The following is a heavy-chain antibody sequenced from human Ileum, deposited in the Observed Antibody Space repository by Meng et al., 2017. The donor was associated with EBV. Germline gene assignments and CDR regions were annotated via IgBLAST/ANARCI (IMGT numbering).Heavy chain of an antibody. Sequence: QVPLVQSGRGVKKPGASVKVSCKASGYTFTRNTIHWVRQAPGQGLEWMGWINVGNDNTKYSQKFQGRVTITRDTSAYTVYMELSSLISEDTALYYCAREGAVAGPDFDYWGQGTLVTVSS. V-gene: IGHV1-3*01. J-gene: IGHJ4*02. CDR2: INVGNDNT. CDR1: GYTFTRNT. D-gene: IGHD6-19*01. CDR3: AREGAVAGPDFDY.